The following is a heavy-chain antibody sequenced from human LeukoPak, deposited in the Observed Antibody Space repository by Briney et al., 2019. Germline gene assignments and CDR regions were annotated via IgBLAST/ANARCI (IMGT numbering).Heavy chain of an antibody. J-gene: IGHJ4*02. D-gene: IGHD6-19*01. CDR3: ARDMSFSTSGWYGELDN. V-gene: IGHV4-4*02. CDR2: IYHGGST. CDR1: GGSISSSNW. Sequence: SETLSLTCAVSGGSISSSNWWSWVRQPPGKGLEWIGEIYHGGSTNYNPSLKSRVTISVDNPKNQFSLIVSSVTAADTAVYYCARDMSFSTSGWYGELDNWGQGTLVTVSP.